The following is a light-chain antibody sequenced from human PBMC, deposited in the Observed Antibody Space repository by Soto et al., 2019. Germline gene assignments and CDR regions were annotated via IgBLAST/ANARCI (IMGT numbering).Light chain of an antibody. V-gene: IGKV1-39*01. CDR3: QQTYSDIS. CDR1: RTINTY. CDR2: GAS. Sequence: DVRMTQSPSSLSASVGDTITITCRASRTINTYLNWFQQKPGEPPRLLIYGASTLHDGVPSRFSGSGSGAVFTLTISGLQPEDFASYHCQQTYSDISFGGGTKVDIK. J-gene: IGKJ4*01.